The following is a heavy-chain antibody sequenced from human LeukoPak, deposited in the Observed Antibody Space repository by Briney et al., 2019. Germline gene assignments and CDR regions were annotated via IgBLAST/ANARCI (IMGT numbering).Heavy chain of an antibody. CDR1: GFTFSSYS. CDR2: ISSSSSYI. V-gene: IGHV3-21*01. Sequence: GGSLRLSCAASGFTFSSYSMNWVRQAPGKGPEWVSSISSSSSYIYYADSVKGRFTTSRDNAKTSPYLQMNSLRAEDTAVYYCARVAYSSYYYYMDVWGKGTTVTVSS. D-gene: IGHD6-13*01. J-gene: IGHJ6*03. CDR3: ARVAYSSYYYYMDV.